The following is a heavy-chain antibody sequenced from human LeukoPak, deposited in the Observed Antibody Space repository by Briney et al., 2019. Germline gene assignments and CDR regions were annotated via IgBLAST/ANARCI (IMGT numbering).Heavy chain of an antibody. Sequence: SGTLSLTCAVSGGSISSSNWWSWVRQPPGKGLEWIGEIYHSGSTNYNPSLKSRVTISVDKSKNQFSLKLSSVTAADTAVYYCARDTFHPPLSIAAPKNWYFDLWGRGTLVTVSS. CDR2: IYHSGST. CDR3: ARDTFHPPLSIAAPKNWYFDL. CDR1: GGSISSSNW. V-gene: IGHV4-4*02. J-gene: IGHJ2*01. D-gene: IGHD6-13*01.